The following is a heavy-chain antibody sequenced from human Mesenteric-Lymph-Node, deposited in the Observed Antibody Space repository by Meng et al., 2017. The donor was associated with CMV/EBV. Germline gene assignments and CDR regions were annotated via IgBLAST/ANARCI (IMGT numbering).Heavy chain of an antibody. CDR2: ISDSVVST. CDR1: GFTFRNYA. Sequence: GESLKISCAASGFTFRNYAMTWVRQAPGEGLDWVSTISDSVVSTYYADSVKGRFTISRDNSKDTLYLQMNSLRVDDTAVYYCAKVRSSGLDYGIHFHSWGQGTLVTVSS. CDR3: AKVRSSGLDYGIHFHS. J-gene: IGHJ4*02. D-gene: IGHD3-22*01. V-gene: IGHV3-23*01.